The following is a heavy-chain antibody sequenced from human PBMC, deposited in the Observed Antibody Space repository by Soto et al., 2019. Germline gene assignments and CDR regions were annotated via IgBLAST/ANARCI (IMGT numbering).Heavy chain of an antibody. Sequence: PGGSLRLSCAASGFTFSTYSMTWVRRAPGKGLEWVSYIGGTVGSIYYADSAKGRFTISRDNAKSSLYLQMNSLRDEDTAVYYCARVRGTRYSSGWHDNWGQGTLVTVSS. D-gene: IGHD6-19*01. V-gene: IGHV3-48*02. J-gene: IGHJ1*01. CDR3: ARVRGTRYSSGWHDN. CDR1: GFTFSTYS. CDR2: IGGTVGSI.